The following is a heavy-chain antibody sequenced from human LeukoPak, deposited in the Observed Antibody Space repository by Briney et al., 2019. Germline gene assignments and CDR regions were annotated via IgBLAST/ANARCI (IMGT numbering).Heavy chain of an antibody. J-gene: IGHJ5*02. D-gene: IGHD5-12*01. CDR3: ARGLPGGFDP. Sequence: ASEKVSCKAPGHTFSDYYIHWVRQAPGQGLEWMGRINPNTGGTNYAQKFQGRVTMTSDTSISTVYMELRRLRSDDTATFYCARGLPGGFDPWGQGSLVTVSS. CDR2: INPNTGGT. CDR1: GHTFSDYY. V-gene: IGHV1-2*02.